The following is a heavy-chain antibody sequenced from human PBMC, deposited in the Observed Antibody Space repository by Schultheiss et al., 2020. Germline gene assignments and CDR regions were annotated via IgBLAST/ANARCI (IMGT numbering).Heavy chain of an antibody. CDR1: GDSVSSNTAA. Sequence: SQTLSLTCAVSGDSVSSNTAAWNWIRQSPSRGLEWLGRTFYRSGEWWDDYAKSVRSRVTIKADTSQNHFSLQLKSVTPGDSAVYFCARWRHSNKGFDPWGQGTLVTVSS. D-gene: IGHD4-11*01. CDR2: TFYRSGEWWD. J-gene: IGHJ5*02. CDR3: ARWRHSNKGFDP. V-gene: IGHV6-1*01.